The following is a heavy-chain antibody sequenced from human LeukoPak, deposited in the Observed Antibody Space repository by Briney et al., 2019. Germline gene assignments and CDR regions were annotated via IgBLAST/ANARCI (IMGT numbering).Heavy chain of an antibody. CDR2: INPSGGST. V-gene: IGHV1-46*01. Sequence: ASVKVSCKASGGTFSRYAISWVRQAPGQGLEWMGIINPSGGSTTYAQKFQGRVTMTRDTSTSTVYMELSSLRSEDTAVYYCARGYGDYAYWGQGTLVTVSS. D-gene: IGHD4-17*01. CDR3: ARGYGDYAY. J-gene: IGHJ4*02. CDR1: GGTFSRYA.